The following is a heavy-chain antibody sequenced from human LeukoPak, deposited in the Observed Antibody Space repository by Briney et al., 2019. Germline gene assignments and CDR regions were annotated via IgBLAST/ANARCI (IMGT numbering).Heavy chain of an antibody. J-gene: IGHJ4*02. D-gene: IGHD6-19*01. CDR1: GFTFRSYG. V-gene: IGHV3-30*02. Sequence: GGSLRLSCAASGFTFRSYGMHWVRQAPGKGLEGVAFIRFDGSYNSYADSVKGRFTISRDNSKNTLYLQMNSPRAEDTAVYYCVKDQREAYSSGWSRDFDSWGQGTLVTVSS. CDR3: VKDQREAYSSGWSRDFDS. CDR2: IRFDGSYN.